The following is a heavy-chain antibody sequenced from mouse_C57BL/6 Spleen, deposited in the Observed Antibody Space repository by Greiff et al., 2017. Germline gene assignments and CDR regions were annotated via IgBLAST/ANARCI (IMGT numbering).Heavy chain of an antibody. V-gene: IGHV1-52*01. D-gene: IGHD2-2*01. CDR1: GYTFTSYW. Sequence: QVQLQQPGAELVRPGSSVKLSCKASGYTFTSYWMHWVKQRPIQGLEWIGNIDPSDSATHYNQKFKDKATLTVDKSSSTAYMQLSSLTSEDSAVYYCARGGGYDKVYAMDYWGQGTSVTVSS. CDR3: ARGGGYDKVYAMDY. J-gene: IGHJ4*01. CDR2: IDPSDSAT.